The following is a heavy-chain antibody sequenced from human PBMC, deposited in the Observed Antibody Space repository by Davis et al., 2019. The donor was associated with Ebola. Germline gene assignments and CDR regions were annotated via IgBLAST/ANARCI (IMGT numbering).Heavy chain of an antibody. Sequence: GESLKISCAASGFTFSDYYMSWIRQAPGKGLEWVSYISSSSSYTNYADSVKGRFTISRDNSKNTLYLQMNSLRAEDTSVYYCAKDPRGTAAGTIWFDPWGQGTLVTVSS. J-gene: IGHJ5*02. V-gene: IGHV3-11*05. CDR3: AKDPRGTAAGTIWFDP. D-gene: IGHD6-13*01. CDR1: GFTFSDYY. CDR2: ISSSSSYT.